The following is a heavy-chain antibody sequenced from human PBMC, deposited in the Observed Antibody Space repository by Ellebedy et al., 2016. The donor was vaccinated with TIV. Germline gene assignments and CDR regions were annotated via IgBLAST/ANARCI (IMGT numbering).Heavy chain of an antibody. V-gene: IGHV3-7*01. Sequence: GGSLRLSCEVSEFSSSTHWMNWVRQAPGKGLEWVASMKRDGSKIYSLDSVKGRFTVSTDNAKKTMYLQMNSLRADDTAVYYCARDLYYGIDFWGQGTTVTVSS. CDR2: MKRDGSKI. D-gene: IGHD2-8*01. J-gene: IGHJ6*02. CDR1: EFSSSTHW. CDR3: ARDLYYGIDF.